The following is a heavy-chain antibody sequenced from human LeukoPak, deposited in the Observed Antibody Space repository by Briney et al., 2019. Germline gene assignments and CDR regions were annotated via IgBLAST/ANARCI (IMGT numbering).Heavy chain of an antibody. V-gene: IGHV3-21*01. J-gene: IGHJ4*02. D-gene: IGHD2-2*01. CDR2: ISSSSSYI. Sequence: GGSLRLSCAASGFTFSSYSMNWVRQAPGKGLEWVSSISSSSSYIYYAASVKGRFTISRDNAKNSLYLQMNSLRAEDTAVYYCARSVVIPAASPDYWGQGTLVTVSS. CDR3: ARSVVIPAASPDY. CDR1: GFTFSSYS.